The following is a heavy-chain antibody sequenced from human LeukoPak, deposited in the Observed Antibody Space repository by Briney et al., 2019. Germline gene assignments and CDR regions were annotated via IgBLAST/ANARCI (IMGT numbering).Heavy chain of an antibody. CDR2: INPNGGGT. Sequence: ASVKVSCKASGYTFTGYYMHWVRQAPGQGLEWMGWINPNGGGTNYAQKFQGRVTMTRDTSISTAYMELSGLTSDDTAVYYCARWITMRYYYMDVWGKGTTVTISS. CDR1: GYTFTGYY. D-gene: IGHD3-10*01. CDR3: ARWITMRYYYMDV. V-gene: IGHV1-2*02. J-gene: IGHJ6*03.